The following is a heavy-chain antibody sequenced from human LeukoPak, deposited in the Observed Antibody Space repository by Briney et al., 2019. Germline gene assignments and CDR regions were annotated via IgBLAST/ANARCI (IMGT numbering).Heavy chain of an antibody. CDR3: AKDKASGYSYGFDY. V-gene: IGHV3-23*01. Sequence: GGSLRLSCAVSGFTFSTYSMNWVRQAPGKGLEWISGISPSADITYYADSVKGRFTISRDNSKNSLYLQMNSLRAEDTALYYCAKDKASGYSYGFDYWGQGTLVTVSS. D-gene: IGHD5-18*01. CDR1: GFTFSTYS. CDR2: ISPSADIT. J-gene: IGHJ4*02.